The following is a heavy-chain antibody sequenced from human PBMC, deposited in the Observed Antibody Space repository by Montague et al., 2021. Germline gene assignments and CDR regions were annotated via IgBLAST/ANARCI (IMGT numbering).Heavy chain of an antibody. V-gene: IGHV3-9*01. Sequence: SLRLSCAASGFIFNNYVMNWVRQAPGKGLEWASGINGNSINIDYADSVKGRFTISRDNAKNSLYLQMNSLRAEDTAFYYCVKDTRDYYPDFWGQGILVTVSS. CDR3: VKDTRDYYPDF. D-gene: IGHD3-3*01. CDR1: GFIFNNYV. CDR2: INGNSINI. J-gene: IGHJ4*02.